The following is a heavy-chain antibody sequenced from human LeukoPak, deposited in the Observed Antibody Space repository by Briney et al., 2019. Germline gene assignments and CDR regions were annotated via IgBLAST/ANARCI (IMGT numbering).Heavy chain of an antibody. CDR1: GFTSSDYY. J-gene: IGHJ4*02. D-gene: IGHD1-26*01. CDR3: ARDRGSYRLDY. Sequence: GGSLRLSCAASGFTSSDYYMSWIRRAPGKGLEWVSYISSSGSTIYYADSVKGRITLSRDNAKNSLYLQMNSLRAEDTAVYYCARDRGSYRLDYWGQGTLVTVSS. V-gene: IGHV3-11*01. CDR2: ISSSGSTI.